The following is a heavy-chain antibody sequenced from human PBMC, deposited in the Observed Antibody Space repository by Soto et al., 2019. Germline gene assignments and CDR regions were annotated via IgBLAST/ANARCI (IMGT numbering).Heavy chain of an antibody. Sequence: QVQLVQSGAEVKKPGASVKVSCKASGYTFTSYAMHWVRQAPGQRLEWMGWINAGNGNTKYSQKFQGRVTITRDTSASTAYMDLSSLRSEDTAVYYCAIGDSCSSTSCYPLDYWGKGTLVTVSS. V-gene: IGHV1-3*01. CDR2: INAGNGNT. CDR1: GYTFTSYA. CDR3: AIGDSCSSTSCYPLDY. D-gene: IGHD2-2*01. J-gene: IGHJ4*02.